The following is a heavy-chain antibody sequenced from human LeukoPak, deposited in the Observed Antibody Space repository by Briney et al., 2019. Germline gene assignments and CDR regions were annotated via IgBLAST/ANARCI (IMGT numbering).Heavy chain of an antibody. J-gene: IGHJ4*02. CDR1: GFTFSSYS. D-gene: IGHD2-2*01. CDR3: ANQQVITQGFDY. V-gene: IGHV3-21*04. CDR2: ISSSSSYI. Sequence: PGGSLRLSCAASGFTFSSYSMNWVRQAPGKGLEWVSSISSSSSYIYYADSVKGWFTISRDNSKNTLYLQMNSLRAEDTAVYYCANQQVITQGFDYWGQGTLVTVSS.